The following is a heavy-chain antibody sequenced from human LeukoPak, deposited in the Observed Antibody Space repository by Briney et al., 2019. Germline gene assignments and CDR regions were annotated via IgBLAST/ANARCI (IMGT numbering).Heavy chain of an antibody. J-gene: IGHJ4*02. CDR1: GFTFSSYE. CDR3: ARDGPRRGYSGYDYAVN. V-gene: IGHV3-48*03. D-gene: IGHD5-12*01. Sequence: PGGSLRLSCAASGFTFSSYEMNWVRQAPGKGLEWVSYISSSGSTTYYADSVKGRFTISRDNAKNSLYLQMNSLRAEDTAVYYCARDGPRRGYSGYDYAVNWGQGTLVTASS. CDR2: ISSSGSTT.